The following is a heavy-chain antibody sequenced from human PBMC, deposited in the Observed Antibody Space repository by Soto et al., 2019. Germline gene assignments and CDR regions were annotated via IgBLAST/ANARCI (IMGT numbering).Heavy chain of an antibody. CDR1: GFSVTSNS. V-gene: IGHV3-53*01. Sequence: QLVESGGGLIQPGGSMRLNCAVSGFSVTSNSMGWVRRAPGKGLEWVSATYSGGGTYYADSVEGPFTVSTDTSRNTLFLQTISLRAEDTALYYCARVHPYPAQIGHDLMPTFFDLRGQGTLVTVSS. J-gene: IGHJ4*02. CDR2: TYSGGGT. CDR3: ARVHPYPAQIGHDLMPTFFDL. D-gene: IGHD5-12*01.